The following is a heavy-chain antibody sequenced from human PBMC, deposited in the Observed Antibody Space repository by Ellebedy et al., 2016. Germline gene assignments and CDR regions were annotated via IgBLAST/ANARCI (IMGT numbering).Heavy chain of an antibody. CDR3: AREGSYCSSTSCYDSEYYFDY. J-gene: IGHJ4*02. V-gene: IGHV3-53*01. CDR2: IYSGGST. Sequence: GESLKISXAASGFTVSSNYMSWVRQAPGKGLEWVSVIYSGGSTYYADSVKGRFTISRDNSKNTLYLQMNSLRAEDTAVYYCAREGSYCSSTSCYDSEYYFDYWGQGTLVTVSS. CDR1: GFTVSSNY. D-gene: IGHD2-2*01.